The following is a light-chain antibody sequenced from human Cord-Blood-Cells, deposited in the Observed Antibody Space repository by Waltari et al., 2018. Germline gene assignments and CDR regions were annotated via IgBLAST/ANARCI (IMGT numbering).Light chain of an antibody. Sequence: QSALTQPPSASGSPGQSVTISCTGTSSDVGGYNYVPWYQQHPGKAPKLMIYEVSKRPSGVPDRFSGSKSGNTASLTVSGLQAEDEAYYYCSSYAGSNNLVFGGGTKLTVL. CDR2: EVS. CDR1: SSDVGGYNY. J-gene: IGLJ2*01. CDR3: SSYAGSNNLV. V-gene: IGLV2-8*01.